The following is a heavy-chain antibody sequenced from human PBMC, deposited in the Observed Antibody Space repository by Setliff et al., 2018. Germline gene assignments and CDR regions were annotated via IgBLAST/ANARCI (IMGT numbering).Heavy chain of an antibody. CDR2: ISASGYST. J-gene: IGHJ4*02. D-gene: IGHD3-9*01. CDR3: AKDTHYYSNTGYYCFDY. Sequence: TWVRQAPGKGLEWVSAISASGYSTYYADSVKGRFTVSRDNSRNTLFLQMNSLTAEDTAVYYCAKDTHYYSNTGYYCFDYWGQGALVTVSS. V-gene: IGHV3-23*01.